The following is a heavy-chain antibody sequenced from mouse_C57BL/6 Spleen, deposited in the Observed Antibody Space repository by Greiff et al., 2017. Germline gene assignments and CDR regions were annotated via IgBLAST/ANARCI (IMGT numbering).Heavy chain of an antibody. CDR2: ISYDGSN. D-gene: IGHD2-4*01. J-gene: IGHJ2*01. CDR1: GYSITSGYY. CDR3: ARKGDYPVFDD. V-gene: IGHV3-6*01. Sequence: VQLKESGPGLVKPSQSLSLTCSVTGYSITSGYYWNWIRQFPGNKLEWMGYISYDGSNNYKPSLKNRISITRDTSKNQFFLKLNSVTTEDTATYHCARKGDYPVFDDWGQGTTLTVSS.